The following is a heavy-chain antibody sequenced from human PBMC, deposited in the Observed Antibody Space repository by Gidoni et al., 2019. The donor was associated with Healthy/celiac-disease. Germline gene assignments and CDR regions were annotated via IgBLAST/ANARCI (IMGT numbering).Heavy chain of an antibody. CDR2: IGTAGDT. Sequence: EVQLVESGGGLVQPGGSLRLSCAASGFTFSSYDMPWVRQATGKGLEWVSAIGTAGDTYYPGSVKGRFTISRENAKNSLYLQMNSLRAGDTAVYYCARAGGSGSYYYDAFDIWGQGTMVTVSS. J-gene: IGHJ3*02. CDR3: ARAGGSGSYYYDAFDI. CDR1: GFTFSSYD. D-gene: IGHD3-10*01. V-gene: IGHV3-13*04.